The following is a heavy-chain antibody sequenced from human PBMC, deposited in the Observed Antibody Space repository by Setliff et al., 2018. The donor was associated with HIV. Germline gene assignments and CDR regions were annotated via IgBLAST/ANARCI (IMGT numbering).Heavy chain of an antibody. CDR2: IYSTGST. CDR1: GFTVSNKY. Sequence: GGSLRLSCAASGFTVSNKYMSWLRQAPGKGLEWVSVIYSTGSTSYADSVKGRFTISRDNSKNMLYLRMNSLRTEDTAVDYCARDYGGNSGFYFDYWGQGTPVTVSS. CDR3: ARDYGGNSGFYFDY. D-gene: IGHD4-17*01. V-gene: IGHV3-53*01. J-gene: IGHJ4*02.